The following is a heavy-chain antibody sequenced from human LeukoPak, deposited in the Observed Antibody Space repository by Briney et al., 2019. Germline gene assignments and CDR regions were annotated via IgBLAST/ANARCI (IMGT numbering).Heavy chain of an antibody. J-gene: IGHJ4*02. CDR1: GYRFATYW. CDR3: AVASKGGYVLIFDY. Sequence: GESLKISCKGSGYRFATYWIGWVRQMPGQGLEWMGIIYPDDSATKYSPSFQGQVTISADKSISTAYLQWSSLKASDTAMYYCAVASKGGYVLIFDYWGQGTLVTVSS. D-gene: IGHD5-12*01. CDR2: IYPDDSAT. V-gene: IGHV5-51*01.